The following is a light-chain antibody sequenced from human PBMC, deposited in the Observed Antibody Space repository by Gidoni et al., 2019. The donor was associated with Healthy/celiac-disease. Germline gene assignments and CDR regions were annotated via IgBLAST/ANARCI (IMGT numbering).Light chain of an antibody. CDR2: SHN. Sequence: QSVLTQPPSALGTPGQRVTISCSGRSSNIGSNTVNWYQQLPRTAPKLLIYSHNQRPSGIPGRFSGSKSGTSAPLAISGRQSEDEADYYCAAWDDSLNGHVVFGGGTKLTVL. V-gene: IGLV1-44*01. CDR3: AAWDDSLNGHVV. CDR1: SSNIGSNT. J-gene: IGLJ2*01.